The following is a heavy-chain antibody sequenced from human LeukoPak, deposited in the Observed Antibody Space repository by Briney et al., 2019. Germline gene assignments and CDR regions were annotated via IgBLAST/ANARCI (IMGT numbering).Heavy chain of an antibody. V-gene: IGHV4-59*01. D-gene: IGHD3-10*01. J-gene: IGHJ6*02. CDR1: GGSIGSYY. Sequence: SETLSLTCTVSGGSIGSYYWSWIRQPPGKGLEWIGYIYYSGSTNYNPSLKSRVTISVDTSKNQFSLKLSSVTAADTAVYYCARDALLHTSPYYYYGMDVWGQGTTVTVSS. CDR3: ARDALLHTSPYYYYGMDV. CDR2: IYYSGST.